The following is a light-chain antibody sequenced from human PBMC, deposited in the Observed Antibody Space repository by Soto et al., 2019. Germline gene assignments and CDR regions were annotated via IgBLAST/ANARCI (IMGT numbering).Light chain of an antibody. V-gene: IGKV1-39*01. CDR1: QTISNY. CDR2: GAS. Sequence: EIQMTQSPSSLSASIGDRVTITCRASQTISNYLNWYQQEPGKAPTLIIFGASNLQDGVPSRFSGSGYGTDFTLTITSLHPEDFATYYCQQSYSTPPTFGQGTKVDIK. J-gene: IGKJ1*01. CDR3: QQSYSTPPT.